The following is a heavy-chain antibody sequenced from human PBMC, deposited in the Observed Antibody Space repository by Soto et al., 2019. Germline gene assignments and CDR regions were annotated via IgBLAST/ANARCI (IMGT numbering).Heavy chain of an antibody. CDR3: ARAGGLGAVAVDY. Sequence: SETLSLTCTVSGGSISSYYWSLIRQPPGKGLEWIGYIYYSGSTNYNPSLKSRVTISVDTSKNQFSLKLSSVTAADTAVYYCARAGGLGAVAVDYWGQGTLVTVSS. CDR2: IYYSGST. V-gene: IGHV4-59*12. CDR1: GGSISSYY. D-gene: IGHD6-19*01. J-gene: IGHJ4*02.